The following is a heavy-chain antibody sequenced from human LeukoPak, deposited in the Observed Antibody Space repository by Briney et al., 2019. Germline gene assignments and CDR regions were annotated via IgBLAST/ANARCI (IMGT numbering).Heavy chain of an antibody. Sequence: SETLSLTCAVSGGSISSGGYSWSWIRQPPGKGLEWIGYIYHSGSTYYNPSLKSRVTISVDRSKNQFSLKLSSVTAADTAVYYCARVRSGYYTGICDYWGQGTLVAVSS. CDR1: GGSISSGGYS. CDR2: IYHSGST. D-gene: IGHD3-3*01. CDR3: ARVRSGYYTGICDY. V-gene: IGHV4-30-2*01. J-gene: IGHJ4*02.